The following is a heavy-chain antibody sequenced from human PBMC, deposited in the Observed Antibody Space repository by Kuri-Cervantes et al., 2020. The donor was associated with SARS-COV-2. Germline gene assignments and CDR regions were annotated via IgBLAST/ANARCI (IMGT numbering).Heavy chain of an antibody. V-gene: IGHV3-23*01. Sequence: GGSLRLSCAASGFTFSSYAMSWVRQAPGKGLEWVSAISGSGGSPYYADSVKGRFTISKDNSKNTLYLQMNSLRAEDTAVYYCAKDQRYYDFCSGYLAPGGNTDYYYMDVWGKGTTVTVSS. CDR2: ISGSGGSP. CDR1: GFTFSSYA. CDR3: AKDQRYYDFCSGYLAPGGNTDYYYMDV. J-gene: IGHJ6*03. D-gene: IGHD3-3*01.